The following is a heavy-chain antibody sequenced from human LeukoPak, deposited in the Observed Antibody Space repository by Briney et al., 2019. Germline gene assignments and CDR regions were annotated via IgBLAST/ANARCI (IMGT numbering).Heavy chain of an antibody. J-gene: IGHJ5*02. CDR1: GYTFTGYY. CDR3: ARDQELLWFGELFHPPNWFDP. CDR2: ISAYNGNT. V-gene: IGHV1-18*04. D-gene: IGHD3-10*01. Sequence: ASVKVSCKASGYTFTGYYMHWVRQAPGQGLEWMGWISAYNGNTNYAQKLQGRVTMTTDTSTSTAYMELRSLRSDDTAVYYCARDQELLWFGELFHPPNWFDPWGQGTLVTVSS.